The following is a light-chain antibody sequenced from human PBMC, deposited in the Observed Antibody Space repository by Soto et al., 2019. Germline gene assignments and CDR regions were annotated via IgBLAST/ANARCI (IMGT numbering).Light chain of an antibody. CDR3: QSHDSSLSVV. CDR1: SSNIGAGYD. V-gene: IGLV1-40*01. Sequence: HSVLTQPPSVSGAPGQRVTISCTGSSSNIGAGYDVHWYQQLPGTAPKLLIYGNSNRPSGVPDRFSGSKSGTSASLAITGLQAEDEADYYCQSHDSSLSVVFGGGTKLTVL. J-gene: IGLJ2*01. CDR2: GNS.